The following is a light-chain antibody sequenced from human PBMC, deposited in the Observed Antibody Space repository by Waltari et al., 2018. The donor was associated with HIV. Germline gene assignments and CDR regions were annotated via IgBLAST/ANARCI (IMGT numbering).Light chain of an antibody. V-gene: IGKV2-24*01. CDR2: KVS. CDR1: QTLVHDVGRTY. Sequence: IVLTQPPLSSPVTLGQPASISCRSSQTLVHDVGRTYLSWLHQRPGQPPRLLIYKVSYRFSGVPDRFSGSGAKTEFTLKITSIEPDDVGVFYCMQTTQFPYTFGQGTKLEI. CDR3: MQTTQFPYT. J-gene: IGKJ2*01.